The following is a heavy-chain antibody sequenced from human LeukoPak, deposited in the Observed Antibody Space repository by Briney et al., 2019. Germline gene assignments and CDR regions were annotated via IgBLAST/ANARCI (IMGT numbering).Heavy chain of an antibody. Sequence: SSETLSLTRTVSGGSISSYYWSWIRQPAGNGLEWIRRIYTSGSTNYNPSLKSRVTMSVDTSKNQFSLKLSSVTAADTAVYYCAREYYSNYLNWFDPWGQGTLVTVSS. CDR3: AREYYSNYLNWFDP. D-gene: IGHD4-11*01. CDR2: IYTSGST. CDR1: GGSISSYY. V-gene: IGHV4-4*07. J-gene: IGHJ5*02.